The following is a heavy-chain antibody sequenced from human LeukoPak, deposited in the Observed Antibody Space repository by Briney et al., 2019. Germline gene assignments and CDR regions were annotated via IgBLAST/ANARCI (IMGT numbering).Heavy chain of an antibody. CDR2: IYYSGST. D-gene: IGHD3-22*01. Sequence: SETLSLTCTVSGGSISSYYWSWIRQPPGKGLEWIGYIYYSGSTNYNPSLKSRVTISVDTSKNQFSLKLSSVTAADTAVYYCARGDYYDSSGHFDYWGQGTLVTVX. J-gene: IGHJ4*02. CDR3: ARGDYYDSSGHFDY. V-gene: IGHV4-59*01. CDR1: GGSISSYY.